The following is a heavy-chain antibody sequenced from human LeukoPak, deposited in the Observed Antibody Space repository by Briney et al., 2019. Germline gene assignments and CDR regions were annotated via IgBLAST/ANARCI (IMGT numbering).Heavy chain of an antibody. CDR3: ASQMDGIPDAFDI. Sequence: GGSLRLSCAASGFTFSSYGMHWVRQAPGKGLEWVAFIRYDGSNKYYADSVKGRFTISRDNSKNTLYLQMNSLRAEDTAVYYCASQMDGIPDAFDIWGQGTMVTVFS. CDR1: GFTFSSYG. J-gene: IGHJ3*02. CDR2: IRYDGSNK. D-gene: IGHD6-19*01. V-gene: IGHV3-30*02.